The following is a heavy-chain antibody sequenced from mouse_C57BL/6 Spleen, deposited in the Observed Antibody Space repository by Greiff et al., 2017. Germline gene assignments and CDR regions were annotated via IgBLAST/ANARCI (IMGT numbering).Heavy chain of an antibody. CDR1: GFTFSSYA. D-gene: IGHD1-1*01. CDR2: ISDGGSYT. V-gene: IGHV5-4*01. J-gene: IGHJ2*01. CDR3: ARDRRDGSSHYFDD. Sequence: EVMLVESGGGLVKPGGSLKLSCAASGFTFSSYAMSWVRQTPEKRLEWVATISDGGSYTYYPDNVKGRFTISRDNAKNNLYLQMSHLKSEDTAMYYCARDRRDGSSHYFDDWGQGTTLTVSS.